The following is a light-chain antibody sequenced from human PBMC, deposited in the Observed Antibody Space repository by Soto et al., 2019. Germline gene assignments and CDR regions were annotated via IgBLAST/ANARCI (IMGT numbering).Light chain of an antibody. J-gene: IGKJ1*01. CDR1: QSVSSSY. Sequence: EIVLTQSPGTLSLSPGERATLSCRASQSVSSSYLAWHQQKPGQATSLLIYGASSRATGIPDRFSGSGSGTDFTLTISRLEPEDFAVYYCQQYGSSPLWTFGEGTKVEIK. V-gene: IGKV3-20*01. CDR2: GAS. CDR3: QQYGSSPLWT.